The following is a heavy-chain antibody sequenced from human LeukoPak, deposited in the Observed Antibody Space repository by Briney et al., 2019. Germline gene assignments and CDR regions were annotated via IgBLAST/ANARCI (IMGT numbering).Heavy chain of an antibody. CDR2: INPSGGST. CDR3: AREGGRSSGSSGAFDI. J-gene: IGHJ3*02. D-gene: IGHD1-26*01. Sequence: GASVKVSCKASGYTFTSYYMHWVRQAPGQGLEWMGIINPSGGSTSYAQKFQGRVTMTRDTSTSTAYMELSSLRSEDTAVYYCAREGGRSSGSSGAFDIWGQGTMVTVSS. CDR1: GYTFTSYY. V-gene: IGHV1-46*01.